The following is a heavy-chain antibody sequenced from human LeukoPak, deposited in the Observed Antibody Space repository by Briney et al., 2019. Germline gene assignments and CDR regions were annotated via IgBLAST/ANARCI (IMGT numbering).Heavy chain of an antibody. CDR2: ISSSSSYI. V-gene: IGHV3-21*01. CDR1: GFTFSIYS. Sequence: RGSLRLSCAASGFTFSIYSMNWVRQAPGKGLEWVSSISSSSSYIYYADSVKGRFTISRDNAENSLYLQMNSLRAEDTAVYYCARGGTYYGSLDYWGQGTLVTVSS. D-gene: IGHD1-26*01. CDR3: ARGGTYYGSLDY. J-gene: IGHJ4*02.